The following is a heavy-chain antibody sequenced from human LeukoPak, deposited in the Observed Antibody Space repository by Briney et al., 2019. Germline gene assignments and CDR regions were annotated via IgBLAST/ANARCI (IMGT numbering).Heavy chain of an antibody. D-gene: IGHD3-10*01. V-gene: IGHV1-2*06. Sequence: GASVKVSCKASGGTFSSYAISWVRQAPGQGLEWMGRINPNSGGTNYAQKFQGRVTMTRDTSISTAYMELSRLRSDDTAVYYCARDGALYYYGSGSYAKGMDVWGQGTTVTVSS. CDR1: GGTFSSYA. CDR3: ARDGALYYYGSGSYAKGMDV. J-gene: IGHJ6*02. CDR2: INPNSGGT.